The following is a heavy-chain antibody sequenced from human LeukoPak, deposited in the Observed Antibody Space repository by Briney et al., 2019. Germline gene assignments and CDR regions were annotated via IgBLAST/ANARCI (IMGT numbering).Heavy chain of an antibody. J-gene: IGHJ3*02. CDR3: ARGLGYCSGGTCAPGALDI. V-gene: IGHV1-2*02. CDR1: GYTFTGNY. D-gene: IGHD2-15*01. Sequence: ASVKVSCKASGYTFTGNYIHWVRQAPGQGLEWMGWINPNSGDTNYAQNFQGRVTMTRDRSISTAYMELSRLTSDGTAVYSCARGLGYCSGGTCAPGALDIWGQGTMVTVSS. CDR2: INPNSGDT.